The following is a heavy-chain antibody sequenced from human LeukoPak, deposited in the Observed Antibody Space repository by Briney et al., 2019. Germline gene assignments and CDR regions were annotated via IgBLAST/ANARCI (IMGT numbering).Heavy chain of an antibody. CDR2: IYYSGST. CDR1: GGSISSGSYY. J-gene: IGHJ3*02. CDR3: ARLYDSFRAFDI. Sequence: SETLSLTCSVSGGSISSGSYYWSWIRQPPGKGLEWIGYIYYSGSTYYNPSLKSRVTISVDTSKNQFSLKLNSVTAADTAVYYCARLYDSFRAFDIWGQGTIITVSS. D-gene: IGHD2-8*01. V-gene: IGHV4-31*03.